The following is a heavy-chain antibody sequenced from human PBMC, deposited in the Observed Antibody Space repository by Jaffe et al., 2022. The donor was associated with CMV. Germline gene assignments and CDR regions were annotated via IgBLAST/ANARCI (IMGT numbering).Heavy chain of an antibody. CDR1: GFTFSSYG. Sequence: QVQLVESGGGVVQPGRSLRLSCAASGFTFSSYGMHWVRQAPGKGLEWVAVIWYDGSNKYYADSVKGRFTISRDNSKNTLYLQMNSLRAEDTAVYYCARVGGPDGYNSGFDYWGQGTLVTVSS. J-gene: IGHJ4*02. CDR2: IWYDGSNK. V-gene: IGHV3-33*01. CDR3: ARVGGPDGYNSGFDY. D-gene: IGHD5-12*01.